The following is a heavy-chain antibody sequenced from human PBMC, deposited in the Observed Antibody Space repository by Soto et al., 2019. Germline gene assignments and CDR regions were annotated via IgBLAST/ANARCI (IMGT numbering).Heavy chain of an antibody. CDR3: ATTNPYCSGPDYYGMDV. V-gene: IGHV4-59*01. CDR2: IYYSGST. CDR1: GGSISSYY. J-gene: IGHJ6*02. D-gene: IGHD6-25*01. Sequence: SETLSLTCTVSGGSISSYYWSWIRQPPGKGLEWIGYIYYSGSTNYNPSLKSRVTISVDTSKNQFSLKLSSVTAADTAVYYCATTNPYCSGPDYYGMDVWGQGTTVTVSS.